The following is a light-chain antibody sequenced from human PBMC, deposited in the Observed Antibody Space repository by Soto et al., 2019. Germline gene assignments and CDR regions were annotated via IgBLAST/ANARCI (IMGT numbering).Light chain of an antibody. J-gene: IGKJ4*01. CDR3: QHQAT. V-gene: IGKV3-20*01. CDR2: GAS. CDR1: QSVSSSY. Sequence: EIVLTQSPGTLSLSPGERATLSCRASQSVSSSYLAWYQQKPGQAPRLLIYGASSRATGIPDRFSGSGSGTDFTLTISRLEPEDFAVYYCQHQATFGGGTKVDI.